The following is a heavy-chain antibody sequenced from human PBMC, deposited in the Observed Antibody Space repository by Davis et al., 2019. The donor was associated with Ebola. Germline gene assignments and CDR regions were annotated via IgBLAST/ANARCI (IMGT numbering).Heavy chain of an antibody. CDR3: GRAAGYSYIDY. CDR1: GASFSGYY. D-gene: IGHD5-18*01. Sequence: MPSETLSLTCAVYGASFSGYYWSWIRQPPGKGLEWIGEINHSGSTNYNPSLKSRVTISVDTSKNQFSLKLSSVTAADTAVYYCGRAAGYSYIDYWGQGTLATVSS. V-gene: IGHV4-34*01. CDR2: INHSGST. J-gene: IGHJ4*02.